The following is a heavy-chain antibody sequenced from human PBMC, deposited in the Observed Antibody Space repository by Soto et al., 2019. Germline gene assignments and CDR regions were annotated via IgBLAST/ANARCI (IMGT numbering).Heavy chain of an antibody. V-gene: IGHV1-69*13. CDR1: GGTFSRYA. J-gene: IGHJ5*02. D-gene: IGHD1-26*01. CDR3: ARAIVGPTTTGWLDP. CDR2: IIPIFGTA. Sequence: GASVKVSCKASGGTFSRYAISWVRQAPGQGLEWMGGIIPIFGTANYAQKFRGRVTITADESTSTAYMELSSLRFEDTAVYYCARAIVGPTTTGWLDPWGQGTLLTVSS.